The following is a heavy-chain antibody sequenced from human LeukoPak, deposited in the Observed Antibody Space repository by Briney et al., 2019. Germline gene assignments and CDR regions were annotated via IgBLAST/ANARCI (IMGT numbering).Heavy chain of an antibody. CDR2: IYTSGST. V-gene: IGHV4-61*02. J-gene: IGHJ5*02. D-gene: IGHD3-3*01. Sequence: PSETLSLTCTVSGGSISSGSYYWRWIRQPAGKGLEWIGRIYTSGSTNYNPSLKSRVTISVDTSKNQFSLKLSSVTAADTAVYYCARSSTINYDFWSGPYRSNWFDPWGQGTLVTVSS. CDR3: ARSSTINYDFWSGPYRSNWFDP. CDR1: GGSISSGSYY.